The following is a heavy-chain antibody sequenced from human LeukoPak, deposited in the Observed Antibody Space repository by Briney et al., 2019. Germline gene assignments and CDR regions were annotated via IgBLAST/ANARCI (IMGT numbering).Heavy chain of an antibody. CDR3: AKVYGGNYREFDP. J-gene: IGHJ5*02. CDR1: GYTFTGYY. Sequence: GASVKVSCKASGYTFTGYYMHWVRQAPGQGLEWMGWINPNSGGTNYAQKFQGWVTMTRDTSISTAYMELSRLRSDDTAVYYCAKVYGGNYREFDPWGQGTLVTVSS. V-gene: IGHV1-2*04. CDR2: INPNSGGT. D-gene: IGHD4-23*01.